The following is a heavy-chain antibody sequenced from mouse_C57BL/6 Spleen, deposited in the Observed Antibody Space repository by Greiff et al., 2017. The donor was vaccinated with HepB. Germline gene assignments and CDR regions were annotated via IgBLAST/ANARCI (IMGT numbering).Heavy chain of an antibody. Sequence: QVQLQQPGAELVKPGASVKLSCKASGYTFTSYWMHWVKQRPGQGLEWIGMIHPNSGSTNYNEKFKSKATLTVYKSSSTAYMQLSSLTSEDSAVYYCARSPYYAMDYWGQGTSVTVSS. CDR1: GYTFTSYW. CDR2: IHPNSGST. V-gene: IGHV1-64*01. J-gene: IGHJ4*01. CDR3: ARSPYYAMDY.